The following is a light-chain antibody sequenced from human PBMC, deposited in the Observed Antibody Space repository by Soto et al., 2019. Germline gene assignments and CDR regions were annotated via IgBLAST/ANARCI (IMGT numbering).Light chain of an antibody. CDR1: QSVSSSY. J-gene: IGKJ2*01. CDR2: GAS. CDR3: QVYDTSALYT. Sequence: EIVLTQYPGTLSLSPGERATLSCRASQSVSSSYLARYQQKRGQAPRLLIYGASSRATGTPDRFSGSGSGTDFTLTISRLEAEDFAVYYCQVYDTSALYTFGQGTKLEIK. V-gene: IGKV3-20*01.